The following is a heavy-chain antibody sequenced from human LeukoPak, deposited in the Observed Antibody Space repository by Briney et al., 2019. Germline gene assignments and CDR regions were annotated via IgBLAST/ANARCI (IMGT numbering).Heavy chain of an antibody. CDR2: IYSGGST. V-gene: IGHV3-53*01. D-gene: IGHD2-2*01. CDR1: GFTVSSNY. Sequence: GGSLRLSCAASGFTVSSNYMNWVRQAPGKGLEWVSVIYSGGSTYYADSVKGRFTISRDNSKNTLYLQMNSLRAEDTAVYYCARDGGVVVPESGMDVWGQGTTVTVSS. CDR3: ARDGGVVVPESGMDV. J-gene: IGHJ6*02.